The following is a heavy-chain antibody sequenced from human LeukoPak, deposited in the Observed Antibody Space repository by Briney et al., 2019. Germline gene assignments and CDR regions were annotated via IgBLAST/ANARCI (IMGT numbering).Heavy chain of an antibody. CDR2: FDPEDGET. J-gene: IGHJ4*02. Sequence: ASVTVSCKGSGYTLTELSMHWVRQAPGKGLEWMGGFDPEDGETIYAQKFQGRVTMTEDTSTDTAYMELSSLRSEDTAVYYCARAVDSSGYYSLIFDYWGQGTLVTVSS. CDR1: GYTLTELS. CDR3: ARAVDSSGYYSLIFDY. D-gene: IGHD3-22*01. V-gene: IGHV1-24*01.